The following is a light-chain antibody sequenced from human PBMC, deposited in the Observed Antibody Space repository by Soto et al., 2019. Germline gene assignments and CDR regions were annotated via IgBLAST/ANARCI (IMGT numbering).Light chain of an antibody. CDR2: GAS. V-gene: IGKV3-15*01. J-gene: IGKJ5*01. CDR1: QSVSTN. CDR3: RQYNNCRSLT. Sequence: EIVLTQSPGNLSLSPGERATLSCRASQSVSTNLAWYQQKPGQVPSLLIYGASTRASGIPARFSGSGSATEFTLPTGSLQPADFAVYYCRQYNNCRSLTFGQGTRLEIK.